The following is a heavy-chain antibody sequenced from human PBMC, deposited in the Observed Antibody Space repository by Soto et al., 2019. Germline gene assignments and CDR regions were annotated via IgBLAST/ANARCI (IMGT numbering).Heavy chain of an antibody. CDR3: ARHPVSGSYASSYGMDV. J-gene: IGHJ6*02. CDR1: GGTFSSYA. CDR2: IIPIFGTA. Sequence: QVQLVQSGAEVKKPGSSVKVSCKASGGTFSSYAISWVRQAPGQGLEWMGGIIPIFGTADYAQKFQGRVTITADESPGRAYMELSTLRSEDTAVYYCARHPVSGSYASSYGMDVWGQGTTVTVSS. D-gene: IGHD1-26*01. V-gene: IGHV1-69*12.